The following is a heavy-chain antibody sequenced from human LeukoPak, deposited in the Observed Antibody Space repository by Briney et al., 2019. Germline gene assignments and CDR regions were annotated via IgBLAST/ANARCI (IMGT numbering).Heavy chain of an antibody. CDR1: GFTFSSFA. Sequence: PGGSLRLSCAASGFTFSSFATSWVRQAPGKGLEWVSGISASGGSTYYADSVKGRFAISRDNSKNTLYLQMNSLRAEDTAVCYCAKGFYDNSASGVFDIWGQGTMVTASS. D-gene: IGHD3-22*01. V-gene: IGHV3-23*01. CDR2: ISASGGST. CDR3: AKGFYDNSASGVFDI. J-gene: IGHJ3*02.